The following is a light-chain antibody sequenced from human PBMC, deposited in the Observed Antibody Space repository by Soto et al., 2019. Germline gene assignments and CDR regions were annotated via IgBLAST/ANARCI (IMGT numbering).Light chain of an antibody. CDR2: DAS. CDR3: QQRSNWPPLT. J-gene: IGKJ4*01. Sequence: EIEVTQSPATLSLSPGERATLSCRTSQSVGSYLAWYQKKPGQAPRLLIYDASNRATGIPARFSGGGSGRDFLISISRREPEDFAVYYCQQRSNWPPLTFGGGTKVEI. CDR1: QSVGSY. V-gene: IGKV3-11*02.